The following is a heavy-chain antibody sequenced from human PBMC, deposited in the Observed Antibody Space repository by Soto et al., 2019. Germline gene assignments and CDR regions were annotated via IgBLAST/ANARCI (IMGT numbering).Heavy chain of an antibody. D-gene: IGHD6-19*01. Sequence: QVHLVQSGAEVKKPGSSVKVSCKASGGTFSTSGISWVRQAPGQGVEWVGRIVPLLGTANYAQRFQGRVTLTADESTSTGYMELSSLRSEDTAVYYCAREFSSGWSGYWGQGTLVTVSS. CDR2: IVPLLGTA. CDR1: GGTFSTSG. V-gene: IGHV1-69*01. J-gene: IGHJ4*02. CDR3: AREFSSGWSGY.